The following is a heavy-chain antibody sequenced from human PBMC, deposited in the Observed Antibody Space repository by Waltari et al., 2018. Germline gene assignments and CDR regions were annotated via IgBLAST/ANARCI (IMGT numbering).Heavy chain of an antibody. Sequence: QVQLVQSGAEVKKPGSSVKVSCKASGATFSSYAISWVRQAPGQGLEWMGRIIHIFGTANYAEKVQGRVTIPAYNSTRTAYMERSSLRSEETAVYYCARERGDLDWYYDAFDIWGQGTMVTVSS. CDR1: GATFSSYA. D-gene: IGHD3-9*01. CDR3: ARERGDLDWYYDAFDI. CDR2: IIHIFGTA. V-gene: IGHV1-69*08. J-gene: IGHJ3*02.